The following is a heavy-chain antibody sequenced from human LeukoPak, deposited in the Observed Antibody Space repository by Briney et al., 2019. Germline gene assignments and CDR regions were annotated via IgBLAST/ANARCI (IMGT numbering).Heavy chain of an antibody. CDR1: GFTFDNSA. V-gene: IGHV3-9*01. Sequence: PGGSLRPSCAASGFTFDNSATHWGRQPPGKGREWVSGISWNSGTISYADSVKDRSTISRDNARNSLYLQMNSLRAEDAALYYCAKDAGGFYYYYMGFWGKGTTVTVSS. CDR3: AKDAGGFYYYYMGF. CDR2: ISWNSGTI. D-gene: IGHD3-16*01. J-gene: IGHJ6*03.